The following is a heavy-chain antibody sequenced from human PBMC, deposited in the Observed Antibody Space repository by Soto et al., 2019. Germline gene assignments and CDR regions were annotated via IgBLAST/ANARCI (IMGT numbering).Heavy chain of an antibody. CDR3: ARDGIGGTVFRGYLDY. J-gene: IGHJ4*02. V-gene: IGHV3-33*01. CDR2: IRFDGSNE. CDR1: GGIFQGYS. Sequence: GGDLRLSCAVPGGIFQGYSKHLCRHAPGKGREWVAIIRFDGSNEEYADSVKGRFTISRDNSKNTLYLQMNTLGAEDTAVYYCARDGIGGTVFRGYLDYWGRGTVVTGSS. D-gene: IGHD1-7*01.